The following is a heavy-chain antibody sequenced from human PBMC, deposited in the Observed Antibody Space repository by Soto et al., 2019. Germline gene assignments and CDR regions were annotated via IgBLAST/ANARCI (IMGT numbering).Heavy chain of an antibody. V-gene: IGHV2-5*02. D-gene: IGHD3-16*01. CDR2: IYWDNDK. J-gene: IGHJ3*02. Sequence: GPTLVNPTQTLTLTCTFSGFSLNTTAVGVGWIRQPPGKALEWLALIYWDNDKRYNPSQKTRLTITKDTSKNQVVLKMTNMDPVDTATYFCAHREADDYVWGSYKDAFDIWGQGTMVTVSS. CDR3: AHREADDYVWGSYKDAFDI. CDR1: GFSLNTTAVG.